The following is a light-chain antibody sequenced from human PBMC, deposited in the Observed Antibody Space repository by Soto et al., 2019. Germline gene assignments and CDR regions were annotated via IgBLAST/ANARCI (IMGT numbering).Light chain of an antibody. CDR2: AAS. CDR3: QQSYSTFPFT. V-gene: IGKV1-39*01. J-gene: IGKJ3*01. CDR1: QSISSY. Sequence: DIQMTQSPSSLSASVGDRVTITCRASQSISSYLNWYQQKPGKAPKLLIYAASSLQSGVPSRFSGSGSGTVFTLTISSLQPEDFATYYCQQSYSTFPFTFGPGNKVDIK.